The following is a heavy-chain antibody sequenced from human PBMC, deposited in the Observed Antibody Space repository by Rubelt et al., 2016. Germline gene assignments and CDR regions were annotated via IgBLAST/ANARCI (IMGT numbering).Heavy chain of an antibody. CDR3: VTRLGSPDY. CDR1: GYSISSDYY. CDR2: IYHTGTA. Sequence: QVQLQESGPGLVKPSETLSLTCTVSGYSISSDYYWVWIRQPPGKGLEWIGMIYHTGTAYYNPSLKSRVTISVDTSKNQFPPKVRSVTAADTAVYYCVTRLGSPDYWGQGTLVTVSS. V-gene: IGHV4-38-2*02. D-gene: IGHD3-10*01. J-gene: IGHJ4*02.